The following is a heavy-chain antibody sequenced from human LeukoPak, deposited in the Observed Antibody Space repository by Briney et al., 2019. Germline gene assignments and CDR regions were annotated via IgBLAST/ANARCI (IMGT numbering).Heavy chain of an antibody. CDR1: GYTFTGYY. Sequence: GASVKVSCKASGYTFTGYYMHWVRQAPGQGLEWMGWINPNSGGTNYAQKFQGRVTMTRDTSISTAYMELSRLRSDDTAVYYCARGGQYVLHYDSSGYPPRGHWGQATLVTVSS. V-gene: IGHV1-2*02. CDR3: ARGGQYVLHYDSSGYPPRGH. CDR2: INPNSGGT. D-gene: IGHD3-22*01. J-gene: IGHJ4*02.